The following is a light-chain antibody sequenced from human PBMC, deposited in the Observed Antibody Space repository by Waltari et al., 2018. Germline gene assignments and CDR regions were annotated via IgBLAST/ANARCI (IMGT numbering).Light chain of an antibody. Sequence: DIQMTQSPSSVSASVGDRVTITCRESQDISRWFGWYQQKPGKAPKFLIYDASTLQSGVPSRFSGSGSGREFTLTISSLQPEDFSTYYCQQGNDFPLTFGGGTKVEMK. V-gene: IGKV1-12*01. CDR1: QDISRW. CDR2: DAS. CDR3: QQGNDFPLT. J-gene: IGKJ4*01.